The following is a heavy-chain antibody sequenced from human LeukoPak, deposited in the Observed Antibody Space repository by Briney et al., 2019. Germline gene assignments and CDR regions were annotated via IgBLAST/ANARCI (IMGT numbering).Heavy chain of an antibody. CDR2: IYSDGST. J-gene: IGHJ3*02. V-gene: IGHV3-53*01. Sequence: PGGSLRLSCAASGFTFSYFWMSWVRQAPGKGLEWVSEIYSDGSTYYAASVKGRFSISRDSPKNTVHLQMNSLRAEDTAVYYCARELREHGVFDIWGQGTMVTVSS. CDR1: GFTFSYFW. CDR3: ARELREHGVFDI. D-gene: IGHD1-26*01.